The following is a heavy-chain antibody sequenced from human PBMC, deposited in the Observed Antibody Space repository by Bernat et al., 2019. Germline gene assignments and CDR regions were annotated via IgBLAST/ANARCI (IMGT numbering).Heavy chain of an antibody. CDR2: IYYSGST. Sequence: QLQLQESGPGLVKPSETLSLTCTVSGGSISSSSYYWGWIRQPPGKGLEWIGSIYYSGSTYYNPSLKSRVTISVDTSKNQFSLKLSSVTAADTAVYYCASLGRGAFSSSWDPPYYYYGMDVWGQGTTVTVSS. V-gene: IGHV4-39*01. J-gene: IGHJ6*02. CDR1: GGSISSSSYY. CDR3: ASLGRGAFSSSWDPPYYYYGMDV. D-gene: IGHD6-13*01.